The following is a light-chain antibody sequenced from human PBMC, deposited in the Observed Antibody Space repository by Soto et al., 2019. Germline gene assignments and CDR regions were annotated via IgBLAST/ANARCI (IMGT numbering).Light chain of an antibody. Sequence: EIVSTQSPVTLSFSPGERATLSCRASQSVSSSYLARYQQKPGQAPRLLIFAASSRASGIPDRFSGSGSGTDFTLTISRREPEDFALFYCQYHGSSPITFGQGTKVDIK. J-gene: IGKJ1*01. CDR3: QYHGSSPIT. CDR2: AAS. CDR1: QSVSSSY. V-gene: IGKV3-20*01.